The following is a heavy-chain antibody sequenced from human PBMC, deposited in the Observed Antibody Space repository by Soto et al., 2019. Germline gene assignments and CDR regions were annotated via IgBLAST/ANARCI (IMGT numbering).Heavy chain of an antibody. V-gene: IGHV1-69*01. Sequence: QVQVVQSGAEVKKPGSSVKVSCKVSGDSFSSYAISWVRQAPGQGLEWMGGIIPILTTANYAQKFRDRVTITADESTSRAYMEVSSLTSEDTAVYYCARKAGGGNYYILDFWGQGTLVSVSS. J-gene: IGHJ4*02. CDR3: ARKAGGGNYYILDF. CDR2: IIPILTTA. CDR1: GDSFSSYA. D-gene: IGHD2-15*01.